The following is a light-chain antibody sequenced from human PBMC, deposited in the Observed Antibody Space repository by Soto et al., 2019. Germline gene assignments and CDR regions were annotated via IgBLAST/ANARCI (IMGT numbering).Light chain of an antibody. V-gene: IGKV3-20*01. Sequence: EIVLTQSPCTLALSTGATASLSCRASQGVSSSYLAWYQQKPGQAPRLLIYGASYRATGIPDRFSASGSGLDFTLTITRLEPDDSAVYYCQQYGNSPITFGQGTRLEIK. CDR3: QQYGNSPIT. CDR1: QGVSSSY. CDR2: GAS. J-gene: IGKJ5*01.